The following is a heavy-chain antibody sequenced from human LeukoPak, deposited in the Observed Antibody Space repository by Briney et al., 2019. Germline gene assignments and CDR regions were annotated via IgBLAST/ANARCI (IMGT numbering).Heavy chain of an antibody. CDR1: GYTFTGYY. D-gene: IGHD1-26*01. J-gene: IGHJ4*02. CDR2: INPYSGGT. Sequence: ASVNVSCKASGYTFTGYYMHWVRQAPGQGLEWMGWINPYSGGTNYAQKFQGRVTMTRDTSISTAYMELSRLRSDDTAVYYCASRPSGSYSMDYWGQGTLITVSS. CDR3: ASRPSGSYSMDY. V-gene: IGHV1-2*02.